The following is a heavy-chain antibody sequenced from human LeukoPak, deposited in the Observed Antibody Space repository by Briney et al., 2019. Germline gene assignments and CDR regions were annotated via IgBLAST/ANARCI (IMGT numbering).Heavy chain of an antibody. V-gene: IGHV3-21*01. CDR2: ISSSSNYI. J-gene: IGHJ4*02. CDR1: GFTFSSYS. D-gene: IGHD6-19*01. CDR3: ARDREQSSGWYDY. Sequence: GGSLRLSCAASGFTFSSYSMNWVRQAPGKGLEWVSSISSSSNYIYYADSVKGRFTISRDNAKNSLYLQMNSLRAEDTAVYYCARDREQSSGWYDYWGQGTLVTVSS.